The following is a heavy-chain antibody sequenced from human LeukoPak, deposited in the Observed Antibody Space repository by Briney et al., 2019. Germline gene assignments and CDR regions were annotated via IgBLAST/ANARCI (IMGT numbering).Heavy chain of an antibody. CDR2: IIPIFGTA. J-gene: IGHJ4*02. D-gene: IGHD5-24*01. V-gene: IGHV1-69*05. CDR3: AREGVEMATKYYFDY. CDR1: GGTFSSYA. Sequence: SVKVSCKASGGTFSSYAISWVRQAPGQGLEWMGGIIPIFGTANYAQKFQGRVTITTDESTSTAYMELSSLRSEDTAVYYCAREGVEMATKYYFDYWGQGTLVTVSS.